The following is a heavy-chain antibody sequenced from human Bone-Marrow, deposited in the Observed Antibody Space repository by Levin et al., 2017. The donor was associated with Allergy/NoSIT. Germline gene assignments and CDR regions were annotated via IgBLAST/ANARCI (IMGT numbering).Heavy chain of an antibody. V-gene: IGHV4-59*01. CDR1: SGSISGYY. CDR3: ASLSSGWYSSFDR. Sequence: SETLSLTCTVSSGSISGYYWTWIRQPPGKGLEWIGHIHYSGSTSYNASLKSRVTISLDTSKNQVSLKLNSVTAADTAVYYCASLSSGWYSSFDRWGQGTLVTVSS. CDR2: IHYSGST. J-gene: IGHJ4*02. D-gene: IGHD6-19*01.